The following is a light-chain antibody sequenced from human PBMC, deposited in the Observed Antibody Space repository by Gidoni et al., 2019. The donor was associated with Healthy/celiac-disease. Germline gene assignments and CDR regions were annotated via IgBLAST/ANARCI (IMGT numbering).Light chain of an antibody. CDR1: QSISSY. CDR2: AAS. CDR3: QQSYSTPTRGT. V-gene: IGKV1-39*01. Sequence: DIQMTQSPSSLSASVGDRVTITCRASQSISSYLNWYQQKPGKAPKLLIYAASSLQSGVPSRFSGSGSGTDFTLTISSLQPEYFATYYCQQSYSTPTRGTFGQGTKVEIK. J-gene: IGKJ1*01.